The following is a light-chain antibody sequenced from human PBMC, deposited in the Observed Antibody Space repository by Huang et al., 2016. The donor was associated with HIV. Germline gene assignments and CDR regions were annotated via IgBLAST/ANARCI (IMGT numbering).Light chain of an antibody. CDR2: ASS. J-gene: IGKJ4*01. Sequence: DIQMTQSPSSLSASVGDRFSITCRASQTISTFLNWYQQKPGKAPKLLIYASSNLQSGVSSRFSGTGSGTLFTLTVTGLLPDDFATYFCQQTSSVPLTFGGGTKVEMK. CDR1: QTISTF. CDR3: QQTSSVPLT. V-gene: IGKV1-39*01.